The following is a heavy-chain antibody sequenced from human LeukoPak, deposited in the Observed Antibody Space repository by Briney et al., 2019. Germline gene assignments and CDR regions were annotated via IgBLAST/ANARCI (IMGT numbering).Heavy chain of an antibody. J-gene: IGHJ4*02. V-gene: IGHV1-69*04. CDR1: GGTFTSYA. CDR2: ILPILGIA. Sequence: SVKVSCKASGGTFTSYAISWVRQATGQGLEWMGRILPILGIANFAQKLQGRVTITADKSTSAADMKLSRQTSEDMTWYDCPREGIAVAGTLGVSFDYWGQGTLVTVSS. D-gene: IGHD6-19*01. CDR3: PREGIAVAGTLGVSFDY.